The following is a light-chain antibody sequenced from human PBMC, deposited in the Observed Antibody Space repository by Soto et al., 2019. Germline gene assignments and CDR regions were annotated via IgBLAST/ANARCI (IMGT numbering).Light chain of an antibody. Sequence: EIVLTQSPGTLSLSPGERATLSCRASQSVSSSYLAWYQQKPGQAPRLLIYGASSRATGIPDRFSRSGSEKSFTLTISRLEPEHFEVYYCQQYGSSPPWTFGQGTKVEIK. CDR3: QQYGSSPPWT. CDR2: GAS. V-gene: IGKV3-20*01. J-gene: IGKJ1*01. CDR1: QSVSSSY.